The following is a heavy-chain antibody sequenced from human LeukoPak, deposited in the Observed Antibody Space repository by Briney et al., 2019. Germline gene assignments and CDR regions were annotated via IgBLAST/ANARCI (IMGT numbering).Heavy chain of an antibody. Sequence: SETLSLTCTVSGGSISSYYWIWIRQPVGKGLEWIGRIYYSGYTNYHPSIKGRVTMSVDTSKNQFSLKLSSVTAGDTGVYFCARGRASYDYWGQGALVSVSS. J-gene: IGHJ4*02. CDR3: ARGRASYDY. D-gene: IGHD3-10*01. CDR1: GGSISSYY. V-gene: IGHV4-4*07. CDR2: IYYSGYT.